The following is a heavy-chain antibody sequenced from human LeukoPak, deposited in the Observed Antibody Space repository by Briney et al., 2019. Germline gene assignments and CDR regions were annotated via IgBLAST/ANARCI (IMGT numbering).Heavy chain of an antibody. CDR3: AADCSSTSCYLPIDY. CDR2: INHSGST. V-gene: IGHV4-34*01. D-gene: IGHD2-2*01. J-gene: IGHJ4*02. Sequence: ETLSLTCAVYGGSFSGYYWSWIRQPPGKGLEWIGKINHSGSTNYNPSLKSRVTISVDTSKNQFSLKLSSVTAADTAVYYCAADCSSTSCYLPIDYWGQGTLVTVSS. CDR1: GGSFSGYY.